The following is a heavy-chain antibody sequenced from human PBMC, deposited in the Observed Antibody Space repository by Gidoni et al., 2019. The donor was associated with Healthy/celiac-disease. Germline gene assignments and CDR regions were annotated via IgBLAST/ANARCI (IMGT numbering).Heavy chain of an antibody. Sequence: QLQLQESGPGLVKPSENLSLTCTVSGGSISSSSYHWGWIRQPPGKGLEWIGRIYYSWSTYYNPALKSRVTISVDTSKNQFSLKLSSVTAADTAVYYCARHGGAYCSSTSCFYYYYMDVWGKGTTVTVSS. D-gene: IGHD2-2*01. CDR2: IYYSWST. CDR3: ARHGGAYCSSTSCFYYYYMDV. J-gene: IGHJ6*03. V-gene: IGHV4-39*01. CDR1: GGSISSSSYH.